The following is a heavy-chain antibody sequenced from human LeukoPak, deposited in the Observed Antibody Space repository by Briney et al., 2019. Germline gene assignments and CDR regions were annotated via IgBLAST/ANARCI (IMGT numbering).Heavy chain of an antibody. CDR2: ISSSSSYI. J-gene: IGHJ4*02. CDR3: ASISSGVDTAMASWVY. D-gene: IGHD5-18*01. CDR1: GFTFSSYS. V-gene: IGHV3-21*01. Sequence: GGSLRLSCAASGFTFSSYSMNWVRQAPGKGLEWVSSISSSSSYIYYAGSVKGRFTISRDNAKNSLYLQMNSLRAEDTAVYYCASISSGVDTAMASWVYWGQGTLVTVSS.